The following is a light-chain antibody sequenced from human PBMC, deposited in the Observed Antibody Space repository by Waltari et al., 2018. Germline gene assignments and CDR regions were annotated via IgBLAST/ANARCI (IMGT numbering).Light chain of an antibody. J-gene: IGLJ2*01. CDR3: SSYTTGRTVVI. Sequence: QSALTQPASVSGSPGQSITISCTGTNDDIGAYNYVSWYQLHPGQAPKLIIYDVSKRPSEFSYRVSGSKSANTASLTISDLQAEDDNDYYCSSYTTGRTVVIFGGGTKLTVL. CDR2: DVS. CDR1: NDDIGAYNY. V-gene: IGLV2-14*03.